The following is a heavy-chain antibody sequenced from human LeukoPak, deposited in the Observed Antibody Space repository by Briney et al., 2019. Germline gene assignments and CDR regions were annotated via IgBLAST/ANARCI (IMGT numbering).Heavy chain of an antibody. Sequence: ASVKVSCKASGYTFTSYYMHWVRQAPGQGLEWTGIINPSGGSTSYAQKFRGRVTMTRDTSTSTVYMELSGLRSEDTAVYYCARVFSPNYYDSSGGYYFDYWGQGTLVTVSS. J-gene: IGHJ4*02. V-gene: IGHV1-46*01. CDR2: INPSGGST. D-gene: IGHD3-22*01. CDR1: GYTFTSYY. CDR3: ARVFSPNYYDSSGGYYFDY.